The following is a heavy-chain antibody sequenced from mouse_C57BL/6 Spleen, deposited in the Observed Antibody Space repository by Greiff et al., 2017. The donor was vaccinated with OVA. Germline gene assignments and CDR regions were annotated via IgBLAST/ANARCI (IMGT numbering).Heavy chain of an antibody. CDR3: ARDGSSYFAY. D-gene: IGHD1-1*01. CDR1: GFTFSSYA. J-gene: IGHJ3*01. V-gene: IGHV5-4*01. Sequence: EVQVVESGGGLVKPGGSLKLSCAASGFTFSSYAMSWVRQTPEKRLEWVATISDGGSYTYYPDNVKGRFTISRDNAKNNLYLQMSHLKSEDTAMYYCARDGSSYFAYWGQGTLVTVSA. CDR2: ISDGGSYT.